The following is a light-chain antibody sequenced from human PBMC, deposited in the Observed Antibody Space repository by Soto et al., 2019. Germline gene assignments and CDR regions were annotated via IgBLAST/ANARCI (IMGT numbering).Light chain of an antibody. CDR1: QSLLHSNGYNF. Sequence: VMTQSPLSLPVTPGEPASISCRSSQSLLHSNGYNFLDWYLQKPGQSPQLLIYLGANRASGVPDRFRGSGSGTDFTLKISRVDAEDVGVYYCMQALQTPRSFGGGTKVEIK. CDR3: MQALQTPRS. J-gene: IGKJ4*01. CDR2: LGA. V-gene: IGKV2-28*01.